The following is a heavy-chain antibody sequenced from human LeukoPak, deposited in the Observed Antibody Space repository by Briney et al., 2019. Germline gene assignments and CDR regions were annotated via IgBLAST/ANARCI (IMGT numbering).Heavy chain of an antibody. D-gene: IGHD2-21*02. J-gene: IGHJ4*02. V-gene: IGHV3-23*01. Sequence: GGSLRLSCAASGFSFSSYAMSWVRQAPGKGLEWVSAISGSGGSTYYADSVKGRFTISRDNSKNTLYLQMNSLRAEDTAVYYCAKDPCGGDCYSDYWGQGTLVTVSS. CDR1: GFSFSSYA. CDR3: AKDPCGGDCYSDY. CDR2: ISGSGGST.